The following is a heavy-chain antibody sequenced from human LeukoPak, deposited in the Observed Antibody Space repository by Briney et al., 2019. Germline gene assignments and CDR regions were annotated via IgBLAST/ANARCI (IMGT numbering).Heavy chain of an antibody. J-gene: IGHJ6*02. CDR3: ARVGSSGWYADYYYGMDV. V-gene: IGHV3-11*01. CDR2: ISSSGSTI. CDR1: GFTFSDYY. Sequence: PGGSLRLSCAASGFTFSDYYMSWIRQAPGKGLEWVSYISSSGSTIYYADSVKGRFTISRDNAKNSLYLQMNSLRAEDTAVYYCARVGSSGWYADYYYGMDVWGQGTTVTVSS. D-gene: IGHD6-19*01.